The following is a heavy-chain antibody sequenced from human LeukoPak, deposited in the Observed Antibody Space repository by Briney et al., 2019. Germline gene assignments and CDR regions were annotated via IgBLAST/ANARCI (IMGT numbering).Heavy chain of an antibody. Sequence: GASVTVSFTASGYTFTSYAMNWVRQAPGQGLEWMGWINTNTGNPTYAQGFTGRFVFSLDTSVSTAYLQISSLKAEDTAVYYCARERIRTVTTSPTRNWFDPWGQGTLVTVSS. D-gene: IGHD4-17*01. CDR1: GYTFTSYA. V-gene: IGHV7-4-1*02. J-gene: IGHJ5*02. CDR2: INTNTGNP. CDR3: ARERIRTVTTSPTRNWFDP.